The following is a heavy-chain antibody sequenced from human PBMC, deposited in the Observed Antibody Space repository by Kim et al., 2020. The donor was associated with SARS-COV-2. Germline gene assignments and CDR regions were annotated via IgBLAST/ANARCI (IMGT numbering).Heavy chain of an antibody. CDR2: MNPNSGNT. CDR3: ARAVWFRELLPRYYFDY. V-gene: IGHV1-8*01. J-gene: IGHJ4*02. D-gene: IGHD3-10*01. CDR1: GYTFTSYD. Sequence: ASVKVSCKASGYTFTSYDINWVRQATGQGLEWMGWMNPNSGNTGHAQKFQGRVTMTRNTSISTAYMELSSLRSEDTAVYYCARAVWFRELLPRYYFDYWGQGTLVTVSS.